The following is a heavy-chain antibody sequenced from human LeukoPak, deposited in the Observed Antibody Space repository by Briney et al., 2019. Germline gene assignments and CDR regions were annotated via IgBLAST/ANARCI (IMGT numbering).Heavy chain of an antibody. J-gene: IGHJ3*02. CDR3: ARAAWRGSNSRDAFDI. CDR2: IYYTGTT. Sequence: SETLSLTCTVSGGSISSGGDYWSLIRQHPGKGLDWIVYIYYTGTTYYNSSLKSRLTISVDTSKNQFSLDLSSMTAADTAVYYCARAAWRGSNSRDAFDIWGQGTVVTVSS. D-gene: IGHD4/OR15-4a*01. V-gene: IGHV4-31*03. CDR1: GGSISSGGDY.